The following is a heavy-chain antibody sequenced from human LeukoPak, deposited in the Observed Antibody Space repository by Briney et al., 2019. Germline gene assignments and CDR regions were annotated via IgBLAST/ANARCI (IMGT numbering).Heavy chain of an antibody. CDR2: ISSSGSTI. Sequence: PGGSLRLSCAASGFTFSSYEMNWVRQAPGKGLEWVSYISSSGSTIYYADSVKGRFTISRDNAKNSLYLQMNSLRAEDTAVYYCARVLPWGIAVAGYFDYWGQGTLVTVSS. D-gene: IGHD6-19*01. V-gene: IGHV3-48*03. J-gene: IGHJ4*02. CDR1: GFTFSSYE. CDR3: ARVLPWGIAVAGYFDY.